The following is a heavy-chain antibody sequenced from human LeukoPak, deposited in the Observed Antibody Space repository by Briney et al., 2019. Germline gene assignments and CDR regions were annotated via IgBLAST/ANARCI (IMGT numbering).Heavy chain of an antibody. CDR2: MNPNSGNT. J-gene: IGHJ6*03. V-gene: IGHV1-8*03. CDR3: ARGLRSYGYSYYYYYYMDV. Sequence: ASVKVSCKASGYTFTGCYMHWVRQAPGQGLEWMGWMNPNSGNTGYAQKFQGRVTITRNTSISTAYMELSSLRSEDTAVYYCARGLRSYGYSYYYYYYMDVWGKGTTVTVSS. CDR1: GYTFTGCY. D-gene: IGHD5-18*01.